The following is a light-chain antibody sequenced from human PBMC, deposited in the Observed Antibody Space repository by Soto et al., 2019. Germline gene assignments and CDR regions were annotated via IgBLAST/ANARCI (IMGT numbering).Light chain of an antibody. CDR1: SSDVGGYNY. CDR3: SSYTSSSTLEV. CDR2: EVS. V-gene: IGLV2-14*01. J-gene: IGLJ1*01. Sequence: QSVLTQTASVSGSPGQSITISCTGTSSDVGGYNYVSWYQQHPVKAPKLMIYEVSNRPSGVSNRFSGSKSGNTASLTISGLQAEDEADYYCSSYTSSSTLEVFGTGTKLTVL.